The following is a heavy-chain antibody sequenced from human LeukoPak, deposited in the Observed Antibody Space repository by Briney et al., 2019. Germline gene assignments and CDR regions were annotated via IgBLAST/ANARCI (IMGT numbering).Heavy chain of an antibody. Sequence: PGGSLRLSCAASGFTFSSYEMNWVRQAPGKGLEWVSYISSSGSTIYYADSVKGRFTISRDNAKNSLYLQMNSLRAEDTAVYYCAREYYDSSGRFQHWGQGTLVTVSS. CDR2: ISSSGSTI. CDR1: GFTFSSYE. CDR3: AREYYDSSGRFQH. J-gene: IGHJ1*01. V-gene: IGHV3-48*03. D-gene: IGHD3-22*01.